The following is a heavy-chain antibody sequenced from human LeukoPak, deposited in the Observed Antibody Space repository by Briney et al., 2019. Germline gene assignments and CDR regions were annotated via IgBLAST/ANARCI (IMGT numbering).Heavy chain of an antibody. J-gene: IGHJ3*01. CDR2: INSDGSST. CDR3: ARDTHYYGSGSPAFDL. V-gene: IGHV3-74*01. Sequence: GGSLRLSCAASGFTFSNYWMHWVRQAPGKGLVWVSRINSDGSSTTYADSVKGRFTVSRDNAKNSLYLQLNSLRAEDTALYYCARDTHYYGSGSPAFDLWGRGTMVTVSS. D-gene: IGHD3-10*01. CDR1: GFTFSNYW.